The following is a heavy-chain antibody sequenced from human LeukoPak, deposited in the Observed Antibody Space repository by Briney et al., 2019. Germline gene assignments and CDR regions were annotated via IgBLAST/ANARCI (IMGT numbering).Heavy chain of an antibody. Sequence: GGALRLSCVASGFSFRSYWMHWVRQAPGKGLVWVSRINSDGSSTSYADSVKGRFTISRDNAKNTLYLQMNSLRAEDTAVYYCAREKQPNGMDVWGQGTTVTVSS. J-gene: IGHJ6*02. CDR2: INSDGSST. CDR1: GFSFRSYW. D-gene: IGHD6-13*01. V-gene: IGHV3-74*01. CDR3: AREKQPNGMDV.